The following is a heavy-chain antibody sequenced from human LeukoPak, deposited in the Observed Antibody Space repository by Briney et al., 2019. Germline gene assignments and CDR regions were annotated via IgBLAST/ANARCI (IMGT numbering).Heavy chain of an antibody. Sequence: ASVKVSCKASGYNFESYAISWVRQAPGLGLEWMGWVNTVDGNTKYAQSFQGRVTMTTDTSTSTAYMELRSLRYDDTAVYYCARDWYDTTTFQGVTNYYYHGMDVWGQGTTVTVSS. J-gene: IGHJ6*02. V-gene: IGHV1-18*01. CDR2: VNTVDGNT. CDR3: ARDWYDTTTFQGVTNYYYHGMDV. D-gene: IGHD3-16*01. CDR1: GYNFESYA.